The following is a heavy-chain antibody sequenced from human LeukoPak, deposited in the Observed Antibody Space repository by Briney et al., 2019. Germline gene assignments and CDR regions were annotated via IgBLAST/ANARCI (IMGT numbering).Heavy chain of an antibody. CDR1: GFTFSSYG. Sequence: AGGSLRLSCAASGFTFSSYGMHWVRQAPGKGLEWVAVIWYGGSNKYYADSVKGRFTISRDNSKNTLYLQMNSLRAEDTAVYYCAKTYDSSGYAFDIWGQGTMVTVSS. V-gene: IGHV3-30*02. J-gene: IGHJ3*02. CDR3: AKTYDSSGYAFDI. D-gene: IGHD3-22*01. CDR2: IWYGGSNK.